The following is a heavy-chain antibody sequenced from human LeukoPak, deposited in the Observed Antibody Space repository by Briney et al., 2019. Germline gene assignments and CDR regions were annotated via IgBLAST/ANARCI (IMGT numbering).Heavy chain of an antibody. CDR2: ISAYNGNT. CDR3: ASCSNLYYYYYGMDV. Sequence: ASVKVSCKASGYTFTSYGISWVRQAPGQGLEWMGWISAYNGNTNYAQKLQGRVTMTTDTSTSTAYMELRSLRSDDTAVYYCASCSNLYYYYYGMDVWGQGTTVTVSS. CDR1: GYTFTSYG. J-gene: IGHJ6*02. D-gene: IGHD4-11*01. V-gene: IGHV1-18*01.